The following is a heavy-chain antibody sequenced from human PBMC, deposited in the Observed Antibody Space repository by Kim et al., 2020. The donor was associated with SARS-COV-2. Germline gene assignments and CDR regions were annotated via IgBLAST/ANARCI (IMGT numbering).Heavy chain of an antibody. CDR2: INAGNGNT. D-gene: IGHD3-10*01. Sequence: ASVKVSCEASGYTFTSYAMRWVRQAPGQRLEWMGWINAGNGNTKYSQKFQGRVTITRDTSASTAYMELSSLRSEDTAVYYCARESGGFGELGPPSENWFDPWGQGTLVTVSS. J-gene: IGHJ5*02. V-gene: IGHV1-3*01. CDR1: GYTFTSYA. CDR3: ARESGGFGELGPPSENWFDP.